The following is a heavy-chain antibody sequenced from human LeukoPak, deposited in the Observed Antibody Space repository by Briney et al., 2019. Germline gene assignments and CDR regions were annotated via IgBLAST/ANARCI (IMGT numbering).Heavy chain of an antibody. CDR1: GYTFTSYD. V-gene: IGHV1-8*03. CDR3: ARGAHYYDSSGYSYYMDV. J-gene: IGHJ6*03. CDR2: MNPNSGNT. Sequence: ASVKVSCKDSGYTFTSYDINWVRRATGQGLEWMGWMNPNSGNTGYAQKFQGRVTITRNTSISTAYMELSSLRSEDTAVYYCARGAHYYDSSGYSYYMDVWGKGTTVTVSS. D-gene: IGHD3-22*01.